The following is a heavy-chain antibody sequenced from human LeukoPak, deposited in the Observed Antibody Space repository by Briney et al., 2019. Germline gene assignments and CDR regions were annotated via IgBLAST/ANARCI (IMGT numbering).Heavy chain of an antibody. CDR3: ARDPTVTMMSYFDY. CDR1: GFTFSSYS. V-gene: IGHV3-21*01. Sequence: GGSLRLSCAASGFTFSSYSMNWVRQAPGKGLEWVSSISSSSSYIYYADSVKGRFTISRDNAKNSLYLQMNSLRAEDTAVYYCARDPTVTMMSYFDYWGQGTLVTVSS. J-gene: IGHJ4*02. D-gene: IGHD4-17*01. CDR2: ISSSSSYI.